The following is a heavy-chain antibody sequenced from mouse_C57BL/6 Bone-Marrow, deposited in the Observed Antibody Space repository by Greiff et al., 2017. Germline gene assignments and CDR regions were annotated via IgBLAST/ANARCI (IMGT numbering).Heavy chain of an antibody. CDR3: ARVDEYYFDY. CDR1: GFTFSDYY. CDR2: INYDGSST. Sequence: DVKLVESEGGLVQPGSSMKLSCTASGFTFSDYYMAWVRQVPEKGLEWVANINYDGSSTYYLDSLKSRFIISRDNAKNILYLQMSSLKSEDTATYYCARVDEYYFDYWGQGTTLTVSS. J-gene: IGHJ2*01. V-gene: IGHV5-16*01.